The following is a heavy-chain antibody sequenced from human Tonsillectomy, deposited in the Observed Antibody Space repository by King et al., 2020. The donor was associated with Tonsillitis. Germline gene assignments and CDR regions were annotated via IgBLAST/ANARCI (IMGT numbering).Heavy chain of an antibody. Sequence: QLQESGPGLVKPSETLSLTCTVSCGSISSTSYYWGWIRQPPGKGREWIGIIYYSGSTYYNPSLTSRVTISVHTSKNHFSLRLRSVTAADTAVYYCASHYCGGDCYPIAAFFDFWGQGTLVTVSS. D-gene: IGHD2-21*02. CDR1: CGSISSTSYY. CDR3: ASHYCGGDCYPIAAFFDF. CDR2: IYYSGST. V-gene: IGHV4-39*01. J-gene: IGHJ4*02.